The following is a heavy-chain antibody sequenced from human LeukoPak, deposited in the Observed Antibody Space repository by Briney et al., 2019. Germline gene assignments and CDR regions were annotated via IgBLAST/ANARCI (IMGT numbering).Heavy chain of an antibody. D-gene: IGHD2-2*02. CDR1: GFTFSSYA. V-gene: IGHV3-23*01. CDR3: AKGNQPLLYPAKRPFDY. Sequence: GGSLRLSCAASGFTFSSYAMSWVRQAPGKGLEWVSAISGSGGSTYYADSVKGRFTISRDNSKNTLYLQMNSLRAEDTAVHYCAKGNQPLLYPAKRPFDYWGQGTLVTVSS. J-gene: IGHJ4*02. CDR2: ISGSGGST.